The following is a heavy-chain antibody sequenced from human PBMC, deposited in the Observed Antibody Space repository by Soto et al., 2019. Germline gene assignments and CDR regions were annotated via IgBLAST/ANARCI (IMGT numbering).Heavy chain of an antibody. Sequence: SVKVSCKASGFTFTSSAVQWVRQARGQRLEWIGWIVVGSGNTNYAQKFQERVTIARDMSTSTAYMELSSLRSEDTAVYYCAAGIPHTYYDFWSGPHGYYGMDVWGQGTTVTVSS. CDR3: AAGIPHTYYDFWSGPHGYYGMDV. V-gene: IGHV1-58*01. CDR2: IVVGSGNT. CDR1: GFTFTSSA. D-gene: IGHD3-3*01. J-gene: IGHJ6*02.